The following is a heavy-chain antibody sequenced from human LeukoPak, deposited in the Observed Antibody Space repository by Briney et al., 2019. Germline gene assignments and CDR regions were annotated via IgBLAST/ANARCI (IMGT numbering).Heavy chain of an antibody. V-gene: IGHV4-59*08. D-gene: IGHD3-16*01. CDR3: ARRVTGRGTYYFDY. CDR2: IYYSGST. CDR1: GGSISTYY. J-gene: IGHJ4*02. Sequence: PSETLSLTCTVPGGSISTYYWTWIRQPPGKGLECIGYIYYSGSTNYNPALKSRVTISLDTSRTQFSLKLNSVTAADTAVYYCARRVTGRGTYYFDYWGQGTLVTVSS.